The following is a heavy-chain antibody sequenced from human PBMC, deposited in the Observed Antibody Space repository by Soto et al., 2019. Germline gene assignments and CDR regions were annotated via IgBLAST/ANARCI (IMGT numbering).Heavy chain of an antibody. Sequence: ASVKVSCKTSGYSFTDYKLHWVRQAPGQGHEWMGWVDPNGGGSNSAQKFQGSVTMTWDTSITTAYLDLTRLTTNDTATYFCATWVDYGDFEGFDFWGQGTLVTVSS. J-gene: IGHJ4*02. V-gene: IGHV1-2*04. CDR1: GYSFTDYK. CDR2: VDPNGGGS. CDR3: ATWVDYGDFEGFDF. D-gene: IGHD4-17*01.